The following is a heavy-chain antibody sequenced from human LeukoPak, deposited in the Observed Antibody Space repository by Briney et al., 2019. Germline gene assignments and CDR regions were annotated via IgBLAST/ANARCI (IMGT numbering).Heavy chain of an antibody. J-gene: IGHJ4*02. V-gene: IGHV1-2*04. D-gene: IGHD4-17*01. Sequence: GASVKVSCKASGYTFTGYYMHWVRQAPGQGLEWMGWINPNSGGTNYAQKFQGWVTMTRDTSISTAYMELSRLRSDDTAVYYCARDRGGSDYGDSNFDYWGQGTLVTVSS. CDR2: INPNSGGT. CDR3: ARDRGGSDYGDSNFDY. CDR1: GYTFTGYY.